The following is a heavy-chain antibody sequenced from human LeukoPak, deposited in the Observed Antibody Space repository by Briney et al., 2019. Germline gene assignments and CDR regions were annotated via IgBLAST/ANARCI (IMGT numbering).Heavy chain of an antibody. CDR2: ISWNSGSI. Sequence: QTGGSLRLSCAASGFTFDDYAMHWVRQAPGKGLEWVSGISWNSGSIGYADSVKGRFTISRDNAKNSLYLQMNSLRAEDTALYYCAKEGHSGRALGKPLDYWGQGTLVTVSS. V-gene: IGHV3-9*01. CDR1: GFTFDDYA. D-gene: IGHD1-26*01. CDR3: AKEGHSGRALGKPLDY. J-gene: IGHJ4*02.